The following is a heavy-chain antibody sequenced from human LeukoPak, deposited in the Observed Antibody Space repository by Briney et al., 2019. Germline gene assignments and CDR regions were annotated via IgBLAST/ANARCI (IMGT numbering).Heavy chain of an antibody. J-gene: IGHJ4*02. CDR2: ISGNNGDT. V-gene: IGHV1-18*04. CDR3: ARGLEFRVLTYSSLGFVDN. D-gene: IGHD3-22*01. Sequence: ASVKVSCKASGYTFTGYYMHWVRQAPGQGLEWMGWISGNNGDTNYAQKVQDRVTLTTDPSTSTAYMELRNLRSDDTAVYYCARGLEFRVLTYSSLGFVDNWGQGTPVIVSS. CDR1: GYTFTGYY.